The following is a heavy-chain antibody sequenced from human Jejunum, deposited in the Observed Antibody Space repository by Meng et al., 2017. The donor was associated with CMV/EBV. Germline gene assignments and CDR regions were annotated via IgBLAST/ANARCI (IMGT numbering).Heavy chain of an antibody. Sequence: QVQLQQWAARLLKPSETPSLTCAVYGGSFSGDYWSWNRQPPGKGLEWIGEINHSRGTKYNPSLKSRVTISADTSKNQFSLKLTSVTAADTAVYYCARGNYDSSGYYLDYWGQGTLVTVSS. J-gene: IGHJ4*02. CDR3: ARGNYDSSGYYLDY. CDR1: GGSFSGDY. D-gene: IGHD3-22*01. CDR2: INHSRGT. V-gene: IGHV4-34*01.